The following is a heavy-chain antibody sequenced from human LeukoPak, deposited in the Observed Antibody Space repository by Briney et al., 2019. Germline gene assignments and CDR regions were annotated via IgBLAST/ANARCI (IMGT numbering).Heavy chain of an antibody. CDR2: ISNDGSNK. D-gene: IGHD3-10*01. J-gene: IGHJ4*02. Sequence: PGGSLRLSCAASGFSFNNYVMHWVRQAPGKGLEWVALISNDGSNKYYADSVKGRFTISRDNSKNTLYLQMDSLRAEDTAVYYCATKHRGELRGPFDYWGQGTLVTVSS. CDR3: ATKHRGELRGPFDY. CDR1: GFSFNNYV. V-gene: IGHV3-30*03.